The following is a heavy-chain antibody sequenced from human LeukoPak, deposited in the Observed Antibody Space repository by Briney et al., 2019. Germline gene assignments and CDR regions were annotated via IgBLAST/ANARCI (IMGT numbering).Heavy chain of an antibody. CDR3: ARVARGGITMIVVAIDY. Sequence: PSETLSLTCADYGGSFSGYYWSWIRQPPGKGLEWIGEINHSGSTNYNPSLKSRVTISVDTSKNQFSLKLSSVTAADTAVYYCARVARGGITMIVVAIDYWGQGTLVTVSS. D-gene: IGHD3-22*01. CDR2: INHSGST. CDR1: GGSFSGYY. V-gene: IGHV4-34*01. J-gene: IGHJ4*02.